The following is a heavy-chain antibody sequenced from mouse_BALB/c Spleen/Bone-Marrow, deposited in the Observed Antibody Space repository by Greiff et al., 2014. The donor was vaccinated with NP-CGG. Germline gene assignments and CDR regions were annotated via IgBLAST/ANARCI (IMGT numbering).Heavy chain of an antibody. CDR1: GYAFTNYL. D-gene: IGHD3-2*01. CDR3: AREWTARAVDY. J-gene: IGHJ2*01. V-gene: IGHV1-54*01. CDR2: INPGGGGA. Sequence: VQLVESGAELVRPGTSVKVSCKASGYAFTNYLIEWVKQRPVQGLEWIGVINPGGGGANYNAKFKGKATLTADKSSSTAYMQLSSLTSDDSAVYFCAREWTARAVDYWGQGTTLTVSS.